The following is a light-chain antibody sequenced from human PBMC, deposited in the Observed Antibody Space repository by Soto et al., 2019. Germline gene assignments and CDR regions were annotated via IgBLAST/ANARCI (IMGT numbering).Light chain of an antibody. Sequence: QSALTQPPSASGSPGQSVTISCTGTSSDVGAYNYVSWYQQYPGKAPKLMIYEVSKRPSGVPDRFSGSKSGKTASLTVSGLQPEDEADYYCTSYAGSNIWVFGGGIKVTVL. CDR3: TSYAGSNIWV. J-gene: IGLJ3*02. CDR2: EVS. CDR1: SSDVGAYNY. V-gene: IGLV2-8*01.